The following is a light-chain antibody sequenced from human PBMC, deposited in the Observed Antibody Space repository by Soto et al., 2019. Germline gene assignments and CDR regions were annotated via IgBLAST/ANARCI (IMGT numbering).Light chain of an antibody. CDR3: QHYNSYSEA. J-gene: IGKJ1*01. CDR1: QRVSSSY. CDR2: GAS. Sequence: EILMTQSPATLSVSPGESASLSCRASQRVSSSYLAWYQQKPGQAPRLVIYGASSGATGIPDRFSGSGSGTEFTLTISSLQPDDFATYYCQHYNSYSEAFGQGTKVDIK. V-gene: IGKV3D-15*01.